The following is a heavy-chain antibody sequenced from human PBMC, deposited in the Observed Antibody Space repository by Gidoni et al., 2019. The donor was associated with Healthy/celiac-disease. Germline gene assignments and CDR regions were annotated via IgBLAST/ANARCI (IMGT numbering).Heavy chain of an antibody. J-gene: IGHJ3*02. V-gene: IGHV5-51*01. D-gene: IGHD1-26*01. CDR3: ARRGGATGEAFDI. Sequence: EVQLVQSGAEVKKPGEPRKISGKGSGYSFTSYWIGWVRQMPGKGLEWIGILYPGDSDTRYRPSFQGQVTISADKSISTAYLQWSSLKASDTAMYYCARRGGATGEAFDIWGQGTMVTVSS. CDR2: LYPGDSDT. CDR1: GYSFTSYW.